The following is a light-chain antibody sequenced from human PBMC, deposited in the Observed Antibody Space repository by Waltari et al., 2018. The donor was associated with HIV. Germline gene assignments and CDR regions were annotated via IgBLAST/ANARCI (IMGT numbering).Light chain of an antibody. J-gene: IGLJ2*01. CDR3: LLSFSGVRA. V-gene: IGLV7-46*01. CDR2: DTS. CDR1: TGAVTRGHD. Sequence: QAVVTQEPSLTVSPGWTVTLTGGSSTGAVTRGHDPYWFQQKPAQAPRALIFDTSNKHSWTAARFSGSLLGGRAALTLSGAQPEDDAEYYCLLSFSGVRAFGVVTKLTVL.